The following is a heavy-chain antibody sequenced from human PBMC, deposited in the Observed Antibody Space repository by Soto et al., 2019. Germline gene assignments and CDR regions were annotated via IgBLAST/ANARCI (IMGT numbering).Heavy chain of an antibody. D-gene: IGHD3-22*01. CDR2: IYYSGST. V-gene: IGHV4-39*01. Sequence: SQTLSLTCTVSGGSISSSSYYWGWIRPPPGKGLEWIGSIYYSGSTYYNPSLKSRVTISVDTSKNQFSLKLSSVTAADTAVYYCARHDRNIYSSGYFAYWGQGTLVTVSS. J-gene: IGHJ4*02. CDR1: GGSISSSSYY. CDR3: ARHDRNIYSSGYFAY.